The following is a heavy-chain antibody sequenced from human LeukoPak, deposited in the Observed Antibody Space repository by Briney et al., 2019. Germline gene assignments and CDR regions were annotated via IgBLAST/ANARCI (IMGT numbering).Heavy chain of an antibody. CDR3: ARGGSGWAFDC. CDR2: TYYRSKLFN. CDR1: GDSVSSDNAV. Sequence: PSQTLSLTCAISGDSVSSDNAVWHWIRQSPSRGLEWLGRTYYRSKLFNDYPAIVKSRITINPDTSRNQFSLQLNSVTPEDTAIYFCARGGSGWAFDCWGQGTLVTVSS. J-gene: IGHJ4*02. D-gene: IGHD6-19*01. V-gene: IGHV6-1*01.